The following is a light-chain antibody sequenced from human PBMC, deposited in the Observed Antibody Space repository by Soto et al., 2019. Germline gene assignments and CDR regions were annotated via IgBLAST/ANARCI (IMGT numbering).Light chain of an antibody. J-gene: IGKJ1*01. CDR3: QQSYNFPRT. Sequence: DIQMTQSPSSLSASVGDRVSIXXRASRSISTYLNWYQQKPGKAPKLXIYGASTLQGGVPSRFIGSGSGTDFTLTISSLQPEDFATYYCQQSYNFPRTFGRGTKVDIK. CDR2: GAS. CDR1: RSISTY. V-gene: IGKV1-39*01.